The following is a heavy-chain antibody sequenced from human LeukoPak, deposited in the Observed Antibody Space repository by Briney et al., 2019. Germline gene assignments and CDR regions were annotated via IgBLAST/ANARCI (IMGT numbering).Heavy chain of an antibody. Sequence: PSETLSLTRTVFGGSISGYYWSWLRQPPGKGLEWIGYIYYSGSTHYSPSLKSRVTISLDTSRNQFSLKLSSVTAADAAVYYCVRARWYFDLWGRGTLVTVSS. V-gene: IGHV4-59*08. CDR3: VRARWYFDL. J-gene: IGHJ2*01. CDR2: IYYSGST. CDR1: GGSISGYY.